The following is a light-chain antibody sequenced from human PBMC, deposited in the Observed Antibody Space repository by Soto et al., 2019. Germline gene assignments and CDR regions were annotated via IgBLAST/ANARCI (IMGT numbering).Light chain of an antibody. V-gene: IGKV3-11*01. CDR2: DAS. J-gene: IGKJ2*01. Sequence: EIVLTQSPATLSLSPGERAILSCRASQSVSSYLAWYQQKPGQAPRLLIYDASNRATGIPARFSGSGSGTDFTLTISSLEPEDFAVYYCQQRSNWPPYTFGQGTKREIK. CDR1: QSVSSY. CDR3: QQRSNWPPYT.